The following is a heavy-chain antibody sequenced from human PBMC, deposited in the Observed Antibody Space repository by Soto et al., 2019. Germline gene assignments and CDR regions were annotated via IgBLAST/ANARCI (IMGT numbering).Heavy chain of an antibody. CDR2: NTHNGRS. D-gene: IGHD3-22*01. V-gene: IGHV4-34*01. CDR1: GGSFSGYY. J-gene: IGHJ4*02. Sequence: ETLSLTCAVYGGSFSGYYWTWIRQPPGKGLEWIGENTHNGRSRYNPSLKSRVTIGVDTSKNQFSLTLTSVPAADTAVYYCARGPPLIYYDANGDYYNDYWGLGSLVTVSS. CDR3: ARGPPLIYYDANGDYYNDY.